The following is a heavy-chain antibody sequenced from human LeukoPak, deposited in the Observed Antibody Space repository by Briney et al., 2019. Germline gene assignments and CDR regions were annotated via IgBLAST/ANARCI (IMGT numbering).Heavy chain of an antibody. CDR1: GYTFTSYD. CDR2: MNPNSGNT. D-gene: IGHD2-2*01. CDR3: ARAGTNNWFDP. J-gene: IGHJ5*02. V-gene: IGHV1-8*03. Sequence: GASVKVSCKASGYTFTSYDINWVRQATGQGLEWMGWMNPNSGNTGYAQKFQGRVIITRNTSISTAYMELSSLRSEDTAVYYCARAGTNNWFDPWGQGTLVTVSS.